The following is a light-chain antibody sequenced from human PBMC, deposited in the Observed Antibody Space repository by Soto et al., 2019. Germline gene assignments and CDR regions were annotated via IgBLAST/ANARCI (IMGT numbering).Light chain of an antibody. CDR1: QSISSW. CDR2: KAS. CDR3: QQYNDNWT. J-gene: IGKJ1*01. V-gene: IGKV1-5*03. Sequence: DIQMTQSPSTLSASVGDRVTITCRASQSISSWLAWYQEKPGPAPNLLIYKASTLQSWVPSRFSGSGSGTEFTLTISSLQPDDSATYYCQQYNDNWTFGQGNKVEIK.